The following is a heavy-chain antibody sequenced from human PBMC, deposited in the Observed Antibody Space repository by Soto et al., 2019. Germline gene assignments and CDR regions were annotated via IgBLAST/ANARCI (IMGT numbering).Heavy chain of an antibody. Sequence: SETLSLTCTVSGGSISSSSYYWGWIRQPPGKGLEWIGSIYYSGSTYYNPSLKSRVTISVDTSKNQFSLKLSSVTAADTAVYYCASSIVAVDSDGDAFDIWGQGTMVTVSS. D-gene: IGHD1-26*01. J-gene: IGHJ3*02. CDR1: GGSISSSSYY. CDR3: ASSIVAVDSDGDAFDI. V-gene: IGHV4-39*01. CDR2: IYYSGST.